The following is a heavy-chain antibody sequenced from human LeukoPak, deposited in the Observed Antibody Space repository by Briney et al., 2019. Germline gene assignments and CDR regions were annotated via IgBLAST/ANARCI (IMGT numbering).Heavy chain of an antibody. Sequence: GGSLRLSCEVSGFTFNTYGIHWVRQTPGKGLEWVALISYDGGHKYYTDSVKGRFTISRDNAKNSLYLQMNSLRAEDTAVYYCAELGITMIGGVWGKGTTVTISS. CDR3: AELGITMIGGV. CDR1: GFTFNTYG. CDR2: ISYDGGHK. V-gene: IGHV3-30*18. J-gene: IGHJ6*04. D-gene: IGHD3-10*02.